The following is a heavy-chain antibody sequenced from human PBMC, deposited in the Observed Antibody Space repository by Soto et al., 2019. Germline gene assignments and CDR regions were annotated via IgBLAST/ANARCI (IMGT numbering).Heavy chain of an antibody. CDR2: ISSSGIAT. V-gene: IGHV3-23*01. CDR3: AMSRPDFFDYT. Sequence: EVQLLESGGGLVQPGGSLRLSCAASGFTFSSYAMTWGRQAPGKGLEWVSAISSSGIATYYAYPVKGHFTISRDNSKNTVYLQMNSLRADDTAVYYCAMSRPDFFDYTWGQGTLVTVSS. D-gene: IGHD3-3*01. CDR1: GFTFSSYA. J-gene: IGHJ5*02.